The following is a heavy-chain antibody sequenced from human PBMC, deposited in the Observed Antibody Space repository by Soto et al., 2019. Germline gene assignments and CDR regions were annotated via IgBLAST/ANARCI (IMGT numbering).Heavy chain of an antibody. CDR2: INPNSGGT. Sequence: QVQLVQSGAEVKKPGASVKVSCKASGYTFTGYYMHWVRQAPGQGLEWMGWINPNSGGTNYAQKFQGWVTMTRDTSISTAYMELSRLRSDDTAVYYCARGHCSSTSCYPYYYYYMDVWGKGTTVTVS. D-gene: IGHD2-2*01. V-gene: IGHV1-2*04. J-gene: IGHJ6*03. CDR3: ARGHCSSTSCYPYYYYYMDV. CDR1: GYTFTGYY.